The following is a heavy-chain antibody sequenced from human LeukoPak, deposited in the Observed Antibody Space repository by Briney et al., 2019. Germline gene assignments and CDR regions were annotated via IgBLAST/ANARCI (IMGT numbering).Heavy chain of an antibody. D-gene: IGHD5-24*01. CDR3: ARANEMATY. J-gene: IGHJ4*02. V-gene: IGHV1-18*01. Sequence: GASVKVSCKASGCTFTSYGINWVRQAPGQGLEWMGWISAYNGNTNYAQKLQGRVTMTTDTSTSTASMKLPSLRPYDTAVYYCARANEMATYWGQGTLVTVSS. CDR1: GCTFTSYG. CDR2: ISAYNGNT.